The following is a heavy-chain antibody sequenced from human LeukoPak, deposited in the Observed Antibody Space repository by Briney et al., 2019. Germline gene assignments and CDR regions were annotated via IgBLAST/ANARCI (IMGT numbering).Heavy chain of an antibody. CDR1: GYTFITYY. CDR3: ARSRLRLDY. J-gene: IGHJ4*02. D-gene: IGHD5-12*01. CDR2: INPSGGST. V-gene: IGHV1-46*01. Sequence: ASVRVSCKASGYTFITYYVHCVRHAPGQGLEWMGVINPSGGSTSYAQKFQGRVTMTGDTSTSTVYMELSSLRSEDTAVYYCARSRLRLDYWGQGTLVTVSS.